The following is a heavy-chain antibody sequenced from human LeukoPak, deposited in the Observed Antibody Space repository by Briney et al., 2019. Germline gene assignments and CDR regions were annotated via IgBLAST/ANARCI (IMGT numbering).Heavy chain of an antibody. J-gene: IGHJ4*02. CDR1: GFTFSSYS. V-gene: IGHV3-21*01. CDR2: ISSSSSYI. CDR3: ARGPYIAAAGVDY. D-gene: IGHD6-13*01. Sequence: GGSLRLSCAASGFTFSSYSMNWVRQAPGKGLEWVSSISSSSSYIYYADSVKGRFTISRDNAKNSLYLQMNSLRAEDTAVYYCARGPYIAAAGVDYWGQGTLVTVS.